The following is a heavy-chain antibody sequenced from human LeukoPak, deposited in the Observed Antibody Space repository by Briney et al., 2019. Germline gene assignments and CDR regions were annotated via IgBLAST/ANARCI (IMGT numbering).Heavy chain of an antibody. Sequence: GGSLRLSCAASGFTVSSNYMSWVRQAPGKGLEWVSVIYSGGSTCYADSVKGRFTISGDNSKNTLYLQMNSLRAEDTAVYYCAKGGLYYYGSGSYRATPVDYWGQGTLVTVSS. CDR1: GFTVSSNY. D-gene: IGHD3-10*01. V-gene: IGHV3-66*02. CDR3: AKGGLYYYGSGSYRATPVDY. CDR2: IYSGGST. J-gene: IGHJ4*02.